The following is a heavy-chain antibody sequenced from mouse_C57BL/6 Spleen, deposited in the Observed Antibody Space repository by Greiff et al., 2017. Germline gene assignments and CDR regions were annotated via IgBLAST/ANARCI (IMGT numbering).Heavy chain of an antibody. J-gene: IGHJ2*01. CDR1: GYTFTSYW. CDR3: ARSGSDY. D-gene: IGHD3-1*01. Sequence: QVQLKQPGAELVKPGASVKLSCKASGYTFTSYWMQWVKQRPGQGLEWIGEIDPSDSYTNYNQKFKGKATLTVDTSSSTAYMQLSSLTSEDSAVYYCARSGSDYWGQGTTLTVSS. V-gene: IGHV1-50*01. CDR2: IDPSDSYT.